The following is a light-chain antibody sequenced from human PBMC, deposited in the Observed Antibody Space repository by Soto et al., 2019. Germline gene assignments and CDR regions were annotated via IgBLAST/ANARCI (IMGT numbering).Light chain of an antibody. CDR1: QSISYW. V-gene: IGKV1-5*01. Sequence: DIPMTQSPSTLSASVGDRVTITCRASQSISYWLAWYQQKPGKAPNLLIYDASSLESGVPSRFSGSGSGTEFTLTVSSLQPDDFATYYCHQYSTWWTFGQGTKVEIK. CDR3: HQYSTWWT. CDR2: DAS. J-gene: IGKJ1*01.